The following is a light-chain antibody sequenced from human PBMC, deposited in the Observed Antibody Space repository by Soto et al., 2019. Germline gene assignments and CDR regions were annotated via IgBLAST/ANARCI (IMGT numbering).Light chain of an antibody. Sequence: DIQMTQSPSSLSTSVGDRVTITCRASQYINNYLNWYQQKPGKAPKLLIFAAYNLQSGVPSRFSGSGSGTDFTLTISSLQPEDFATYYCQQSYSTPPYTFGRGTKVDIK. V-gene: IGKV1-39*01. CDR2: AAY. J-gene: IGKJ2*01. CDR3: QQSYSTPPYT. CDR1: QYINNY.